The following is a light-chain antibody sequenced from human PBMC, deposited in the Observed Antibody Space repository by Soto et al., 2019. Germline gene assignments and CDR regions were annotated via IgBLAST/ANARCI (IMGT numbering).Light chain of an antibody. V-gene: IGKV3D-20*02. J-gene: IGKJ2*01. Sequence: IVLTQSPGTLSLSPGEGATLSCRASQPVNSGYLAWYQQKPGQAPRLLLYGVSTRDTGIPDRFSGSGAGTDFTLTISRLEPGEFAVYYCQQRINWPTFCQGTKLEIK. CDR1: QPVNSGY. CDR3: QQRINWPT. CDR2: GVS.